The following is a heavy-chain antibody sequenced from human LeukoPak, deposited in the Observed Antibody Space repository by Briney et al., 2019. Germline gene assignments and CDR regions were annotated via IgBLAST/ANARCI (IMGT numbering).Heavy chain of an antibody. V-gene: IGHV3-23*01. J-gene: IGHJ4*02. Sequence: GGSLRLSCAPSGLTYSGYAMSWLPRPPGKGLEWVSAISGDGGNTYYADSVKGRFSISRDMSKNTLYLQVNSLRADDTAVYYCACVRAGGLGTLVTVS. CDR2: ISGDGGNT. CDR3: ACVRA. CDR1: GLTYSGYA. D-gene: IGHD3-16*01.